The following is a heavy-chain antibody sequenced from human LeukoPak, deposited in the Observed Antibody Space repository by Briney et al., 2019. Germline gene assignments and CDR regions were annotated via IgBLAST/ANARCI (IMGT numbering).Heavy chain of an antibody. CDR2: ITYDATNK. CDR3: ANYGDYQYFDY. Sequence: PGGSLRLSCAASGVTFINYGMHWVRQAPGKGLEWVAVITYDATNKYYADSVKGRFTISRDNSKNTLYLQMNSLKTDDTAVYYCANYGDYQYFDYWGQGTPVTVSS. CDR1: GVTFINYG. V-gene: IGHV3-30*18. D-gene: IGHD4-17*01. J-gene: IGHJ4*02.